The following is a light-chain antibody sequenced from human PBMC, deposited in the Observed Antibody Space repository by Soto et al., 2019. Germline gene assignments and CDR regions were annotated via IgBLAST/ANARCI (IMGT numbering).Light chain of an antibody. CDR3: QSYDSSLSGYV. V-gene: IGLV1-40*01. CDR2: GNS. Sequence: QSVLTQPPSVSGAPGQRVTISCTGSSSRIGAGYDVHWYQQLPGTAPKLLIYGNSNRPSGVPDRFSGSKSGTSASLAITGLQAEDEADYYCQSYDSSLSGYVFETGTKVTVL. J-gene: IGLJ1*01. CDR1: SSRIGAGYD.